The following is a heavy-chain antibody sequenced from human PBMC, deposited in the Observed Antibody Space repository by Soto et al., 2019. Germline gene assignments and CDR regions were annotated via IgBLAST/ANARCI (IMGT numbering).Heavy chain of an antibody. CDR2: IYWDDDK. CDR3: AHAYVGTSWPNEAFDV. D-gene: IGHD2-15*01. Sequence: QITLKESGPTLVKPTQTLTLTCTFSGFSLSADGVGVGWIRQPPGKALEWLSLIYWDDDKRYRPSLKSRLTITEDTSQSQVVLTLTNKDPVDTATYYCAHAYVGTSWPNEAFDVLGQGTVVTVSS. J-gene: IGHJ3*01. CDR1: GFSLSADGVG. V-gene: IGHV2-5*02.